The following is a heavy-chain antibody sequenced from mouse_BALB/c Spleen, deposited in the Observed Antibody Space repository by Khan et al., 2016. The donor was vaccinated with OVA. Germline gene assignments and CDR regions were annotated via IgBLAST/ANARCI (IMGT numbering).Heavy chain of an antibody. CDR2: ISYSGGT. CDR3: ARWFAY. J-gene: IGHJ3*01. CDR1: GYSITSDYA. Sequence: EVELVESGPGLVKPSQSLSLTCTVTGYSITSDYAWNWIRQFPGNKLEWMGYISYSGGTSYIPSLKSRISITRDTSTNQFFLQLNSVTTEDSATYYCARWFAYWGQGTLVTVS. V-gene: IGHV3-2*02.